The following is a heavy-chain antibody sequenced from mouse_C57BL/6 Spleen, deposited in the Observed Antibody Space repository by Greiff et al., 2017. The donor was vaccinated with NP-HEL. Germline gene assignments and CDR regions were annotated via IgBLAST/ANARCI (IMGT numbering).Heavy chain of an antibody. Sequence: QVQLQQSGAELARPGASVKMSCKASGYTFTSYTMHWVKQRPGQGLEWIGYINPSSGYTKYNQKFKDKATLTADKSSSTAYMQLSSLTSEDSAVYYCARGTTVVAPGYWGQGTTLTVSS. CDR3: ARGTTVVAPGY. J-gene: IGHJ2*01. CDR1: GYTFTSYT. D-gene: IGHD1-1*01. CDR2: INPSSGYT. V-gene: IGHV1-4*01.